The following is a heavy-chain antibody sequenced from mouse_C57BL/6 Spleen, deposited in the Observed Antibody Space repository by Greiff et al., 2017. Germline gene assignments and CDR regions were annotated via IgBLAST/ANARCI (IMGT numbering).Heavy chain of an antibody. CDR1: GYSFTGYY. CDR3: ARGGPYYYGSILDY. D-gene: IGHD1-1*01. J-gene: IGHJ2*01. V-gene: IGHV1-43*01. CDR2: INPSTGGT. Sequence: EVQLQQSGPELVKPGASVKISCKASGYSFTGYYMHWVKQSSEKSLEWIGEINPSTGGTSYNQKFKGKATLSVDKSSSTAYMQLKSLTSEDSAVYYCARGGPYYYGSILDYWGQGTTLTVSS.